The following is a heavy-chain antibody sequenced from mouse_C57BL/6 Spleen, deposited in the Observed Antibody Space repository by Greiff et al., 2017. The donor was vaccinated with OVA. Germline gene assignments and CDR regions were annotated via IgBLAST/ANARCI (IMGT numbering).Heavy chain of an antibody. CDR3: EGFYYGNYGGY. V-gene: IGHV1-82*01. CDR2: IYPGDGDT. Sequence: QVQLQQSGPELVKPGASVKISCKASGYAFSSSWMNWVKQRPGKGLEWIGRIYPGDGDTNYNGKFKGKATLTADKSSSTAYMQLSSLTSEDSAVYFGEGFYYGNYGGYWGQGTTLTVSS. CDR1: GYAFSSSW. D-gene: IGHD2-1*01. J-gene: IGHJ2*01.